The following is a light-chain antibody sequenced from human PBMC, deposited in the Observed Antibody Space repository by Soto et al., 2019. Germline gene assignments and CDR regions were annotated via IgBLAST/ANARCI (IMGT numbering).Light chain of an antibody. CDR2: DVS. J-gene: IGLJ3*02. CDR3: SPSPTRNPLR. Sequence: QSALTQPASVSGSPGQSITISCSGSISDVGGYNYVSWYQQHPGKAPKLLIHDVSDRPSGVSNRFSGSKSGNTASLTISRPQAEGEANYYCSPSPTRNPLRFAGGTRVTV. V-gene: IGLV2-14*03. CDR1: ISDVGGYNY.